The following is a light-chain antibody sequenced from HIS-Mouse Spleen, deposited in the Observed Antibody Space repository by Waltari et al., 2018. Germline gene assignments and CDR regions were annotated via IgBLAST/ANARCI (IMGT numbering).Light chain of an antibody. CDR1: NIGSKS. V-gene: IGLV3-21*03. Sequence: SYVLTQPPSVSVAPGKTARITCGGNNIGSKSVHWYQQKPCQAPVLVVYDDSDRPSGIPERFSGSNSGNTVTLTISRVEAGDEADYYCQVWDSSSDHVVFGRGTKLTVL. J-gene: IGLJ2*01. CDR3: QVWDSSSDHVV. CDR2: DDS.